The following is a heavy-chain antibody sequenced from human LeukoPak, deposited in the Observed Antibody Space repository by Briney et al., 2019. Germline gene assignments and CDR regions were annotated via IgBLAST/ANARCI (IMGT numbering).Heavy chain of an antibody. V-gene: IGHV4-59*01. CDR3: AREKVTNAFDI. CDR2: IYYSGST. D-gene: IGHD4-17*01. Sequence: YPSETLSLTCTVSGGSISSYYWSWIRQPPGKGLEWIGYIYYSGSTNYNPSLKSRVTISVDTSKNQFSLKLSSVTAADTAVYYCAREKVTNAFDIWGQGTMVTVSS. J-gene: IGHJ3*02. CDR1: GGSISSYY.